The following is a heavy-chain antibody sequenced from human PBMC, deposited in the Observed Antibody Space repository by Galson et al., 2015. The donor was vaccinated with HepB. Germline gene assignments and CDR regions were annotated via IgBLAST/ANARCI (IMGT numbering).Heavy chain of an antibody. Sequence: SVKVSCKASGYTFTRYAMNWVRQAPGQGLEWMGWINTNTGNPTYAQGFTGRFVFSLDTSVSTAYLQISSLKAEDTAVYYCARDRFRRRGYYDYIWGSYRSPWSDAFDIWGQGTMVTVSS. CDR3: ARDRFRRRGYYDYIWGSYRSPWSDAFDI. CDR2: INTNTGNP. D-gene: IGHD3-16*02. V-gene: IGHV7-4-1*02. J-gene: IGHJ3*02. CDR1: GYTFTRYA.